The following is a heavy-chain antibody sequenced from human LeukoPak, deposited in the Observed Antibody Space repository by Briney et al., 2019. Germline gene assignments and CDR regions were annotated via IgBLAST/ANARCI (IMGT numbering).Heavy chain of an antibody. V-gene: IGHV3-66*01. D-gene: IGHD3-22*01. J-gene: IGHJ3*02. CDR1: GFSVRTNY. CDR2: IFRDGST. CDR3: ARGRDASSGSRIAFDI. Sequence: GGSLRLSCAVSGFSVRTNYISWVRQAPGKGLEWVSVIFRDGSTYYEDSVKGRFSISRDNSKNMVYLQMNSLRAEDTAVYYCARGRDASSGSRIAFDIWGQGTMVTVSS.